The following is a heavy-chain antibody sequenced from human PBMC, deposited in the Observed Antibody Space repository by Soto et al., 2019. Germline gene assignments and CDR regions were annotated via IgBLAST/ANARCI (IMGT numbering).Heavy chain of an antibody. CDR2: VKSKADGGSG. Sequence: GGSLRLSCAASCFTFNXAWINCVRQVPGKGLEWVGRVKSKADGGSGDYAAPVKGRFVVSRDDSKDIVYLQMNSLKIEDTGVYYCTTDSRTTLPEIRFDYWGHGTQVTVSS. V-gene: IGHV3-15*07. J-gene: IGHJ4*01. D-gene: IGHD1-26*01. CDR3: TTDSRTTLPEIRFDY. CDR1: CFTFNXAW.